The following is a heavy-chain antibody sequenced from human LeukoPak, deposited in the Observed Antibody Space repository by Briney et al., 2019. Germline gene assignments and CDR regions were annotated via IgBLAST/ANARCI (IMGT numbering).Heavy chain of an antibody. J-gene: IGHJ4*02. CDR2: ISSSSSYT. D-gene: IGHD6-19*01. CDR3: AKDADPSKRIAVAGTSPLEY. V-gene: IGHV3-21*04. CDR1: GFTFSSYS. Sequence: GGSLRLSCAASGFTFSSYSMNWVRQAPGKGLEWVSSISSSSSYTYYADSVKGRFTISRDNSKNTLYLQMNSLRAEDTAVYYCAKDADPSKRIAVAGTSPLEYWGQGTLVTVSS.